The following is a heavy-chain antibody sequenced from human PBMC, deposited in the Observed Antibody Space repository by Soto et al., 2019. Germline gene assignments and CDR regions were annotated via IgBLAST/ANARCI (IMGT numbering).Heavy chain of an antibody. V-gene: IGHV3-23*01. CDR1: GFTFSSYA. CDR2: ISGSGGST. Sequence: EVQLLESGGGLVQPGGSLRLSCAASGFTFSSYAMSWVRQAPGKGLEWVSAISGSGGSTYYADSVKGRFTISRDNSKNTLYLQMNSLRAEDTAVYYCAKDPVYCSSTSCYADAFDIWGQGTMVTVSS. D-gene: IGHD2-2*01. J-gene: IGHJ3*02. CDR3: AKDPVYCSSTSCYADAFDI.